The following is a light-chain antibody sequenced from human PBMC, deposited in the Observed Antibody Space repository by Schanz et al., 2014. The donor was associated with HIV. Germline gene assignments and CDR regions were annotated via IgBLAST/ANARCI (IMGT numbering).Light chain of an antibody. CDR2: GNN. CDR1: SSNIGAGYD. CDR3: AAWDDSLNGWV. J-gene: IGLJ3*02. V-gene: IGLV1-40*01. Sequence: QSVLTQPPSVSGAPGQRGTISCTGSSSNIGAGYDVHWYQQLPGTAPKLLIYGNNNRPSGVPDRFSGSKSGTSASLAISGLQSEDEADYYCAAWDDSLNGWVFGGGTKLTVL.